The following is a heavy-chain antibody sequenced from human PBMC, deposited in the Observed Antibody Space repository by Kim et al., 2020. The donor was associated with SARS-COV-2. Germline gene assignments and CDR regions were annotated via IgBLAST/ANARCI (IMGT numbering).Heavy chain of an antibody. Sequence: GGSLRLSCAASGFTFSSYAMHWVRQAPGKGLEWVAVISYDGSNKYYADSVKGRFTISRDNSKNTLYLQMNSLRAEDTAVYYCARDCSSTSCRGYHYGMDV. V-gene: IGHV3-30-3*01. D-gene: IGHD2-2*01. CDR3: ARDCSSTSCRGYHYGMDV. J-gene: IGHJ6*01. CDR1: GFTFSSYA. CDR2: ISYDGSNK.